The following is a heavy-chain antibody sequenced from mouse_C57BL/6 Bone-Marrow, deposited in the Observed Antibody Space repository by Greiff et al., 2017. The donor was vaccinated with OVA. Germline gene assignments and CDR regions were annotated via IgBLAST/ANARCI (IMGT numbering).Heavy chain of an antibody. D-gene: IGHD2-4*01. V-gene: IGHV5-12*01. CDR2: ISNGGGST. J-gene: IGHJ4*01. CDR1: GFTFSDYY. Sequence: DVMLVESGGGLVQPGGSLKLSCAASGFTFSDYYMYWVRQTPEKRLEWVAYISNGGGSTYYPDTVKGRFTISRDNAKNTLYLQMSRLKSEDTAMYYCARRGDYDRGYYAMDFWGQGPSVTVSS. CDR3: ARRGDYDRGYYAMDF.